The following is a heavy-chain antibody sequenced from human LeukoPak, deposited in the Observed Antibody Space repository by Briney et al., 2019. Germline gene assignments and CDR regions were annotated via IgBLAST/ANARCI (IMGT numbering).Heavy chain of an antibody. V-gene: IGHV4-59*01. Sequence: SETLSLTCTVSGGSISSYYWSWIRQPPGKGLEWIGYIYYSGSTNYNPSLKSRVTISVDTSKNQFSLKLSSVTAADTAVYYCARGYIGSYYDAFDIWGQGTMVTVSS. CDR1: GGSISSYY. J-gene: IGHJ3*02. CDR2: IYYSGST. D-gene: IGHD1-26*01. CDR3: ARGYIGSYYDAFDI.